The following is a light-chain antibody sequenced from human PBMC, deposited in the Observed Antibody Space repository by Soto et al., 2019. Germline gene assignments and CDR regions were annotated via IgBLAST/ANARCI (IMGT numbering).Light chain of an antibody. CDR3: KKYNSAPRFT. CDR2: AAS. CDR1: QGVSNY. Sequence: DIQMTQSPSSLSASVGDRVTITCRASQGVSNYLAWYQQKPGKVPKLLIYAASTLHSGVPSRFSGSGSGTDLTLTISPLQPQDVATSYCKKYNSAPRFTFGPGTKGDT. V-gene: IGKV1-27*01. J-gene: IGKJ3*01.